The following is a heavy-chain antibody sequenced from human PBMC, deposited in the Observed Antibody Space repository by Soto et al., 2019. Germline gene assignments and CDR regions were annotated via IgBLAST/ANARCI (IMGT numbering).Heavy chain of an antibody. J-gene: IGHJ5*02. D-gene: IGHD2-21*01. CDR2: INIGNGNT. V-gene: IGHV1-3*04. CDR1: GYRFIYYA. Sequence: QVQLVQSGAEVKRPGASVKISCKASGYRFIYYAIHWVRQAPGQGLEWMGWINIGNGNTQYSQNFQGRVTITSDTAATTVDMELSSLKSEDTAVYYCAREPLCGGKCYDNYFDPWGQGTLVIVSS. CDR3: AREPLCGGKCYDNYFDP.